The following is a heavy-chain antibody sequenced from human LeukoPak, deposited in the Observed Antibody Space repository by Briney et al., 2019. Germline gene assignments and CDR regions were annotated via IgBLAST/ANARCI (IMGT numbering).Heavy chain of an antibody. CDR1: GGSISSFY. CDR3: ARVKQTYFDY. J-gene: IGHJ4*02. V-gene: IGHV4-59*12. CDR2: ISDSGST. D-gene: IGHD6-13*01. Sequence: SETLSLTCGVSGGSISSFYWSWIRQPPGKGLEWIGYISDSGSTNYNPSLKSRVTMSVDTSKNQFSLKLSSVTAADTAVYYCARVKQTYFDYWGQGTLVTVSS.